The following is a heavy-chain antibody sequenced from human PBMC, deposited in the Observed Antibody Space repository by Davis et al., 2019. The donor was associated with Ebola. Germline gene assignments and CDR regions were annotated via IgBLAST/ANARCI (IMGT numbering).Heavy chain of an antibody. CDR1: GGSISSTTYY. CDR2: IFYSGST. V-gene: IGHV4-39*07. J-gene: IGHJ6*03. CDR3: ARLTGDVYYYYYMDV. D-gene: IGHD7-27*01. Sequence: SETLSLTCTVSGGSISSTTYYWNWIRQPPGKGLEWIGSIFYSGSTSYNPSLKSRVTISKDTSKNQFSLKVTSVTAADTAVYYCARLTGDVYYYYYMDVWGKGTTVTVSS.